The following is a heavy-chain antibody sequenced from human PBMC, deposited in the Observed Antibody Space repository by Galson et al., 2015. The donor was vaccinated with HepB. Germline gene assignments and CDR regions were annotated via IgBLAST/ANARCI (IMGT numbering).Heavy chain of an antibody. Sequence: SLRLSCAASGFSFSSYAMSWVRQAPGKGLEWVSAISGSGGSTYYADSVKGRFTISRDNSKNTLYLQMNSLRVEDTAVYYCAKEGRFESGIAVAGTFDYWGQGTLVTVSS. D-gene: IGHD6-19*01. CDR3: AKEGRFESGIAVAGTFDY. CDR1: GFSFSSYA. V-gene: IGHV3-23*01. J-gene: IGHJ4*02. CDR2: ISGSGGST.